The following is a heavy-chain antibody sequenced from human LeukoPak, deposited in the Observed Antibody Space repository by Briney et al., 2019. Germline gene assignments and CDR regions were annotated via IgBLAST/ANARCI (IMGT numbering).Heavy chain of an antibody. J-gene: IGHJ4*02. CDR3: ARGSPMLRGRPFDY. CDR2: IYSGGST. Sequence: GGSLRLSCAASGVTVSSNYMSWVRQAPGMGLEWVSVIYSGGSTYYADSVKGRFTISRDNFKNTLYLQMNSLRAEDTAVYYCARGSPMLRGRPFDYWGQGTLVTVSS. V-gene: IGHV3-53*01. CDR1: GVTVSSNY. D-gene: IGHD3-10*01.